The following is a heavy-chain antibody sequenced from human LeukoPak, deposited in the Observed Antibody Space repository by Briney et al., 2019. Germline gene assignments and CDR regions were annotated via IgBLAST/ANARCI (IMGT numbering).Heavy chain of an antibody. V-gene: IGHV3-30*19. CDR2: VSYDGSNK. Sequence: GRSLRLSCAASGFTFSSNGMHWVRQAPGKGLEWVAVVSYDGSNKYYADSVKGRFTISRDKSKNTLYPQMNSLRAEDTAVYYCARDGGGTVGTPEGLGFCFWGQGTLVTGSS. D-gene: IGHD3-16*01. CDR1: GFTFSSNG. CDR3: ARDGGGTVGTPEGLGFCF. J-gene: IGHJ1*01.